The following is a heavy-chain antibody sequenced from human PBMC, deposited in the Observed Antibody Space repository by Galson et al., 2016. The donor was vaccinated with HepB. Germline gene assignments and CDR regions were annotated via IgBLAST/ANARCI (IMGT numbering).Heavy chain of an antibody. V-gene: IGHV3-43*01. CDR1: GFTFDDYT. Sequence: SLRLSCAASGFTFDDYTMHWVRQAPGKGLEWVALISWDGRSPDYADSVRGRFTISRDNKQNLLYLQMNDLTSEDTALYYCGKDWGSLWESSGKGMDVWGQETTVIVSS. CDR2: ISWDGRSP. J-gene: IGHJ6*02. D-gene: IGHD3-10*01. CDR3: GKDWGSLWESSGKGMDV.